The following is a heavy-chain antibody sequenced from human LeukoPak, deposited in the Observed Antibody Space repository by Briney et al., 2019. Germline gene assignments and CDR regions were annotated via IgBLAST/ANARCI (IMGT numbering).Heavy chain of an antibody. V-gene: IGHV4-59*01. CDR2: IYDSGKT. J-gene: IGHJ4*02. Sequence: SETLSLTCTVSGDSISSYYWSWIRQPPGKGLEWTGYIYDSGKTNYNASLISRVTISVDTSKNQFSLKLTSVTPADTAVYYCARGGGTLDYWGQGTLVTVSS. D-gene: IGHD3-16*01. CDR1: GDSISSYY. CDR3: ARGGGTLDY.